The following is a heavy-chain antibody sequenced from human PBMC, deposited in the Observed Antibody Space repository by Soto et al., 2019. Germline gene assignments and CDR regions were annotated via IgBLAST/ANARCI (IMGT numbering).Heavy chain of an antibody. Sequence: PGESLKISCEGSEYTFSNSWIGWVRQMPGKGLEWVGMIYPGDSDTRYSPSFQGHVTISADKSINTAYLQWSSLKASDTAMYYCASPSVVAFYYYGMDIWGKGTTVTVSS. D-gene: IGHD2-2*01. J-gene: IGHJ6*04. CDR1: EYTFSNSW. CDR3: ASPSVVAFYYYGMDI. V-gene: IGHV5-51*01. CDR2: IYPGDSDT.